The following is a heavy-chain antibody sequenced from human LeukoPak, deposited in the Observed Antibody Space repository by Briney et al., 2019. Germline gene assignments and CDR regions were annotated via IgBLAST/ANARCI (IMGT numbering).Heavy chain of an antibody. J-gene: IGHJ1*01. Sequence: VSVKVSCKASGYTFTSYYMHWVRQAPGQGLEWMGIINPSGGSTSYAQKFQGRVTMTRDTSTSTVYMELSSLRSEDTAVYYCARVVSSSSSWSSKYFQHWGQGTLVTVSS. CDR2: INPSGGST. V-gene: IGHV1-46*01. CDR1: GYTFTSYY. CDR3: ARVVSSSSSWSSKYFQH. D-gene: IGHD6-13*01.